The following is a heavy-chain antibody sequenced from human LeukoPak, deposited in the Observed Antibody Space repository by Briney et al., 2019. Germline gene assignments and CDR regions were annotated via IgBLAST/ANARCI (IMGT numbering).Heavy chain of an antibody. CDR1: GGTFSSYA. J-gene: IGHJ4*02. V-gene: IGHV1-2*06. D-gene: IGHD5-24*01. CDR3: AREGKDGYNYEFDY. CDR2: ISPNTGGT. Sequence: ASVKVSCKASGGTFSSYAISWVRQAPGQGLEWMGRISPNTGGTDYAQKFQDRITVTRVSSISTAYMELRRLRSDDTAVYYCAREGKDGYNYEFDYWGQGTLVTVSS.